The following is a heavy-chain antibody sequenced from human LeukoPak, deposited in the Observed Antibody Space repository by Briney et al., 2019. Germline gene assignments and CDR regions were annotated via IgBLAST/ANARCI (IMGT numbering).Heavy chain of an antibody. V-gene: IGHV1-69*13. CDR2: IIPIFGTA. CDR3: ARDTPYCSSTSCSYLKYYFDY. D-gene: IGHD2-2*01. Sequence: ASVKVSCKASGYTFTGYYMHWVRQAPGQGLEWMGGIIPIFGTANYAQKFQGRVTITADESTSTAYMELSSLRSEDTAVYYCARDTPYCSSTSCSYLKYYFDYWGQGTLVTVSS. CDR1: GYTFTGYY. J-gene: IGHJ4*02.